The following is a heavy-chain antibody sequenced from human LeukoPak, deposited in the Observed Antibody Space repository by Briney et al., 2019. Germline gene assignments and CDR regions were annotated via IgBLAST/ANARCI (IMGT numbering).Heavy chain of an antibody. D-gene: IGHD2-21*02. CDR2: INSDGSST. CDR3: ARRLAYCGGDCPSTNAFDI. J-gene: IGHJ3*02. V-gene: IGHV3-74*01. CDR1: GFPFSSYW. Sequence: GSLSLSCAASGFPFSSYWMHWVRQAPGKGLVWVSRINSDGSSTSYADSVKGRFTISRDNAKNTLYLQMNSLRAEDTAVYYCARRLAYCGGDCPSTNAFDIWGQGTMVTVSS.